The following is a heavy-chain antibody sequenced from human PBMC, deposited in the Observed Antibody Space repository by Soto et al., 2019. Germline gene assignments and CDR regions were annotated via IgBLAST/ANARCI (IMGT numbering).Heavy chain of an antibody. V-gene: IGHV3-48*02. CDR1: GFTFSSYS. CDR3: ARGGNDYGDAQDTYAEYFQH. CDR2: ISSSSSTI. J-gene: IGHJ1*01. Sequence: EVQLVESGGGLVQPGGSLRLSCAASGFTFSSYSMNWVRQAPGKGLEWVSYISSSSSTIYYADSVKGRFTISRDNAKNSLYLQMNSLRDEDTAVYYCARGGNDYGDAQDTYAEYFQHWRQGTLVTVAS. D-gene: IGHD4-17*01.